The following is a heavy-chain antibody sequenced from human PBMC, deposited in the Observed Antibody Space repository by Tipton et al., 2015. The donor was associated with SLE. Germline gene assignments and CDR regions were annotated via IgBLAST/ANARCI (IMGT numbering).Heavy chain of an antibody. CDR2: IYYSGST. Sequence: GLVKPSETLSLTCTVSGGSISSYYWSWIRQPPGKGLEWIGYIYYSGSTNYNPSLKSRVTISVDTSKNQFSLKLSSVTAADTAVYYCATKGRKWELLPYDWYFDLWGRGTLVTVSS. J-gene: IGHJ2*01. CDR1: GGSISSYY. CDR3: ATKGRKWELLPYDWYFDL. D-gene: IGHD1-26*01. V-gene: IGHV4-59*01.